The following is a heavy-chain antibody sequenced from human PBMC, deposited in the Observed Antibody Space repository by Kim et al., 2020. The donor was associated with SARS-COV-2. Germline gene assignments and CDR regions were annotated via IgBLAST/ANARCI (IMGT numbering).Heavy chain of an antibody. CDR2: INHSGST. CDR1: GGSFSGYY. CDR3: ARGLVAAAGWVFDL. V-gene: IGHV4-34*01. D-gene: IGHD6-13*01. Sequence: SETLSLTCAVYGGSFSGYYWSWIRQPPGKGLGWIGEINHSGSTNYNPSLKSRVTISVDTSKNQFSLKLSSVTAADTAVYYCARGLVAAAGWVFDLWGGGT. J-gene: IGHJ2*01.